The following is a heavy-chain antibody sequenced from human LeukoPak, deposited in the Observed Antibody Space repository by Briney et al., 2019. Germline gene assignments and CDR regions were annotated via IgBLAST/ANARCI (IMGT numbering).Heavy chain of an antibody. CDR1: GDSVSSAYYY. D-gene: IGHD3-22*01. Sequence: PSETLSLTCTVSGDSVSSAYYYWSWIRQPPGKGLEWIGNIYYSGSTNYNPSLKSRVTISIDTSKSQFYLKLSSVTAADTAVYYCARDYTGDYDSSGYLYYVDYWGLGALVTVSS. CDR3: ARDYTGDYDSSGYLYYVDY. V-gene: IGHV4-61*01. J-gene: IGHJ4*02. CDR2: IYYSGST.